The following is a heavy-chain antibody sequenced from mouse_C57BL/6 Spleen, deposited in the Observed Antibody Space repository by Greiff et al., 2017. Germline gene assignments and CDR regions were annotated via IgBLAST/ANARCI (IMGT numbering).Heavy chain of an antibody. CDR2: IDPETGGT. Sequence: VQLQQSGAEPVRPGASVTLSCKASGYTFTDYEMHWVKQTPVHGLEWIGAIDPETGGTAYNQKFKGKAILTADKSSSTAYMELSSLTSEDSAVYYCTRDCDYGVYDYCCWGKGATLT. J-gene: IGHJ2*01. CDR1: GYTFTDYE. CDR3: TRDCDYGVYDYCC. D-gene: IGHD2-4*01. V-gene: IGHV1-15*01.